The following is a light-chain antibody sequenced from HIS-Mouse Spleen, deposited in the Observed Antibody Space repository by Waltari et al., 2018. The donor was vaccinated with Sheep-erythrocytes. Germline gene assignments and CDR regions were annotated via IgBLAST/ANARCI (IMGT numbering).Light chain of an antibody. CDR1: SSDVGGYNY. CDR3: CSYAGSYNHV. CDR2: DVS. Sequence: QSALTQPRSVSGSPGQSVTISCTGTSSDVGGYNYVSWYQQHPGKAPKLMIYDVSKRTSGVTDRFSGSKSGNTASLTISGLQAEDEADYYCCSYAGSYNHVFATGTKVTVL. J-gene: IGLJ1*01. V-gene: IGLV2-11*01.